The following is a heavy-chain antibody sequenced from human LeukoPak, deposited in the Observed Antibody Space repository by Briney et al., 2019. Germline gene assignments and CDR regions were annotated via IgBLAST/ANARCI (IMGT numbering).Heavy chain of an antibody. D-gene: IGHD3-10*01. Sequence: ASVKVSCKASGGTFSSYAISWVRQAPGQRLEWMGGIIPIFGTANYAQKFQGRVTITADESTSTAYMELSSLRSEDTAVYYCARDPSPHYYGSGSHDWGQGTLVTVSS. CDR1: GGTFSSYA. V-gene: IGHV1-69*13. J-gene: IGHJ4*02. CDR3: ARDPSPHYYGSGSHD. CDR2: IIPIFGTA.